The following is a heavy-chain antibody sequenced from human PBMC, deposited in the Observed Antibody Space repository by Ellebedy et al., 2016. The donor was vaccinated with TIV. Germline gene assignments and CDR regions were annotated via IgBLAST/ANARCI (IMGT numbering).Heavy chain of an antibody. CDR3: VRDGGRDGYTYWYFDL. V-gene: IGHV3-48*02. Sequence: GGSLRLSCAASGNTFSSYNMNWARQAPGKGLQWVSYISTTSSNIYYADSVKGRFTISRDNAKNSLTLQMDSLRDEDTAVYYCVRDGGRDGYTYWYFDLWGRGTLVTVSS. D-gene: IGHD5-24*01. CDR1: GNTFSSYN. CDR2: ISTTSSNI. J-gene: IGHJ2*01.